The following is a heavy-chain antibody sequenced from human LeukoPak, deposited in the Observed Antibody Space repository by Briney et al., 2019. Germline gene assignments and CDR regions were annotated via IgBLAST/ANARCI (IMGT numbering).Heavy chain of an antibody. CDR1: GGSISSYY. D-gene: IGHD6-13*01. J-gene: IGHJ4*02. V-gene: IGHV4-59*08. CDR3: ARIPEYSSSWQYYLDY. CDR2: IYYSGST. Sequence: SETLSLTCTVSGGSISSYYWSWIRQPPGKGLEWIGYIYYSGSTNYNPSLKSRVTISVDTSKNQFSLKLSSVTAADTAVYYCARIPEYSSSWQYYLDYWGQGTLVTVSS.